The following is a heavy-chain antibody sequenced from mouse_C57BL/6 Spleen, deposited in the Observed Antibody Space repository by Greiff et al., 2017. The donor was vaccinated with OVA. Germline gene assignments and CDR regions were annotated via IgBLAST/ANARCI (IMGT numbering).Heavy chain of an antibody. Sequence: VQLQQSGAELVKPGASVKLSCKASGYTFTSYWMHWVKQRPGRGLEWIGRIDPNSGGTKYNEKFKSKATLTVDKPSSTAYMQLSSLTSEDSAVYYCARLSTVVADYFDYWGQGTTLTVSS. V-gene: IGHV1-72*01. J-gene: IGHJ2*01. D-gene: IGHD1-1*01. CDR3: ARLSTVVADYFDY. CDR2: IDPNSGGT. CDR1: GYTFTSYW.